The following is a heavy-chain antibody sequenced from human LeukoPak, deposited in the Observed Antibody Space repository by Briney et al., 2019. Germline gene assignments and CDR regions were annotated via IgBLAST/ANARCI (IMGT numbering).Heavy chain of an antibody. D-gene: IGHD5-18*01. CDR3: AKDQIKGRYSYGYMIDY. CDR2: ISYDGSNK. J-gene: IGHJ4*02. Sequence: GRSLGLSCAASGFTFSSYAIHWVRQAPGKGLEWVAVISYDGSNKYYADSVKGRFTISRDNSKNTLYLQMNSLRAEDTAVYYCAKDQIKGRYSYGYMIDYWGQGTLVTVSS. V-gene: IGHV3-30-3*01. CDR1: GFTFSSYA.